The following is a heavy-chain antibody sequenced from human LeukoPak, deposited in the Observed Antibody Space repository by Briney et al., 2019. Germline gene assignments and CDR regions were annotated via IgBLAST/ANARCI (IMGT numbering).Heavy chain of an antibody. Sequence: PSETLSLTCTVSGGSISSSSYYWDWIGQPPGQGLEWIGTIYYSGTTYYNPSLKSRVTISVDTSRNQFSLKLSSVTATDTAVYYCARMIGDDAFDIWGQGTMVTVSS. CDR3: ARMIGDDAFDI. V-gene: IGHV4-39*01. J-gene: IGHJ3*02. CDR1: GGSISSSSYY. D-gene: IGHD3-22*01. CDR2: IYYSGTT.